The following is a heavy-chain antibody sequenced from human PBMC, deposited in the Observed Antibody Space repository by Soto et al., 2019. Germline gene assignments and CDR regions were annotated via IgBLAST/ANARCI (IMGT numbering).Heavy chain of an antibody. Sequence: QITLKESGPTLVKPTQTLTLTCTFSGFSLSTSGVGVGWIRQPPGKALEWLALIYWDDDKRYSPSLKSRLTITKDTSKNRVVLTMTNMDPVDTATYYCAHRPPSLWFGDNWFDPWGQGTLVTVSS. CDR2: IYWDDDK. CDR3: AHRPPSLWFGDNWFDP. J-gene: IGHJ5*02. V-gene: IGHV2-5*02. CDR1: GFSLSTSGVG. D-gene: IGHD3-10*01.